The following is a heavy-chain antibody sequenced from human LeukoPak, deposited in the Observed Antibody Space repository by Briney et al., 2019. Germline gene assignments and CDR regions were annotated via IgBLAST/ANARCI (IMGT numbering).Heavy chain of an antibody. Sequence: SVKVSCKASGGTFSSYAISWVRQAPGQGLEWMGRIVPIFGIANYAQKFQGRVTITADKSTSTAYMELSSLRSEDTAVYYCARGRVVPAAILSYYYGMDVWGQGTTVTVSS. D-gene: IGHD2-2*02. CDR1: GGTFSSYA. CDR2: IVPIFGIA. V-gene: IGHV1-69*04. J-gene: IGHJ6*02. CDR3: ARGRVVPAAILSYYYGMDV.